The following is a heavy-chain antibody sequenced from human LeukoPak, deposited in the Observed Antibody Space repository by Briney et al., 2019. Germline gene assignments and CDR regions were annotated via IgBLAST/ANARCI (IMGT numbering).Heavy chain of an antibody. CDR3: ARAAVRDGIDY. V-gene: IGHV4-61*02. D-gene: IGHD5-24*01. CDR2: IYSSGST. CDR1: GGSISSGSYY. J-gene: IGHJ4*02. Sequence: PSQTLSLTCTVSGGSISSGSYYWTWIRQPAGKGLEWIGRIYSSGSTNYNPSLKSRVTISVDTSKNQFSLKLSSVTAADTAVYYCARAAVRDGIDYWGQGTLVTVSS.